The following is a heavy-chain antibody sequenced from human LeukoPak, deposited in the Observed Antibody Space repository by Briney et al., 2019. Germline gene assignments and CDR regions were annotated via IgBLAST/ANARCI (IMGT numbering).Heavy chain of an antibody. D-gene: IGHD3-10*01. CDR3: ARETYYYGSGSYIRSGRACYMDV. CDR2: IKQDGSEK. CDR1: GFTFSSYW. V-gene: IGHV3-7*01. J-gene: IGHJ6*03. Sequence: GGSLRLSCAASGFTFSSYWMSWVRQAPGKGLEWVANIKQDGSEKYYVDSVKGRFTISRDNAKNSLYLQMNSLRAEDTAVYYCARETYYYGSGSYIRSGRACYMDVWGKGTTVTISS.